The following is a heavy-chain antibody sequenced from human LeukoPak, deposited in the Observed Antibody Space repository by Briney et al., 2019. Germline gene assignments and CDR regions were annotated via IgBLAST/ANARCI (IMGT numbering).Heavy chain of an antibody. CDR2: INSDGSDT. CDR3: ARDLRYYYDSSGYPDY. J-gene: IGHJ4*02. CDR1: GFTFSRYW. Sequence: GGSLRLSCAAFGFTFSRYWMHWVRQAPGKGLVWASRINSDGSDTSYADSVKGRFTISRDNAKNTLYLQISSLRAEDTALYYCARDLRYYYDSSGYPDYWGQGTLVTVSS. D-gene: IGHD3-22*01. V-gene: IGHV3-74*01.